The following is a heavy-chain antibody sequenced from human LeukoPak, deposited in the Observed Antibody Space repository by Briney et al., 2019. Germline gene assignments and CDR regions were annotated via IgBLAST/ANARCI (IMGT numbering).Heavy chain of an antibody. J-gene: IGHJ4*02. V-gene: IGHV3-74*01. D-gene: IGHD3-10*01. CDR2: TDAGGSST. Sequence: GGSLRLSCAASELKFENHWMHWVRQVPGKGLEWVSRTDAGGSSTSYADSVKGRFTISRDNAKNSLYLQMNSLRAEDTAVYYCASDSRFGELPRDFDYWGQGTLVTVSS. CDR1: ELKFENHW. CDR3: ASDSRFGELPRDFDY.